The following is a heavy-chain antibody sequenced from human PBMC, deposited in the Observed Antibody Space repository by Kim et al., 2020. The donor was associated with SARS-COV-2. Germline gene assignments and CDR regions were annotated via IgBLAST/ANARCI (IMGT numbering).Heavy chain of an antibody. D-gene: IGHD3-10*01. CDR1: GGSINSGGYY. Sequence: SETLSLTCTVSGGSINSGGYYWSWIRQHPGKGLEWIGYIYYSGSTYYNPSLKSRVTISVDTSKNQFSLKLSSVTAADTAVYYCASLVRGVIFPQLTNSNWFDPWGQGTLVTVSS. J-gene: IGHJ5*02. CDR3: ASLVRGVIFPQLTNSNWFDP. V-gene: IGHV4-31*03. CDR2: IYYSGST.